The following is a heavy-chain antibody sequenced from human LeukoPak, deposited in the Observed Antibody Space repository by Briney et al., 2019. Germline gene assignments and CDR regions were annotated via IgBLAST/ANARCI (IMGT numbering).Heavy chain of an antibody. D-gene: IGHD1-26*01. J-gene: IGHJ4*02. CDR1: GGSISTITYY. V-gene: IGHV4-39*07. Sequence: PSETLSLTCIVSGGSISTITYYWGWIRQPPGKGLEWIGCVFYSGGTYYNPSFKRRVSITVDTSKNQFSLKLSSGTAADTAVDYCARDRGSGSFYEFDSWGQGTQVTVSS. CDR2: VFYSGGT. CDR3: ARDRGSGSFYEFDS.